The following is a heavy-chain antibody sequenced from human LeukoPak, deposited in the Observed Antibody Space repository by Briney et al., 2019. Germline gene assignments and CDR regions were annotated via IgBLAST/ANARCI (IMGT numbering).Heavy chain of an antibody. Sequence: SQTLSLTCTVSGGSISSGSYYWSWIRQHPGKGLEWIGYIYYSGSTYYNPSLKSRVSISVDTSKKQFSLNLSSVTAADTAVYYCARDLSRGVGAIPYYYYGMDVWGQGTTVTVSS. CDR3: ARDLSRGVGAIPYYYYGMDV. CDR2: IYYSGST. CDR1: GGSISSGSYY. V-gene: IGHV4-31*03. J-gene: IGHJ6*02. D-gene: IGHD1-26*01.